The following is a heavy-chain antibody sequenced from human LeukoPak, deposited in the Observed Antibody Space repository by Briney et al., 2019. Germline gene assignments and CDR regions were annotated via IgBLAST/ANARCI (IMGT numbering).Heavy chain of an antibody. D-gene: IGHD6-19*01. J-gene: IGHJ4*02. CDR3: ARESIAVAGAPFDY. V-gene: IGHV3-48*03. Sequence: GGSLILSCAASVFTLICYEMNWVPQAPGKGVERVSYFCSWSNIYDADSVKGRLTIYTDNAKNSLYLKMNSPKAEDTAVYYCARESIAVAGAPFDYWGQGTLVTVSS. CDR2: FCSWSNI. CDR1: VFTLICYE.